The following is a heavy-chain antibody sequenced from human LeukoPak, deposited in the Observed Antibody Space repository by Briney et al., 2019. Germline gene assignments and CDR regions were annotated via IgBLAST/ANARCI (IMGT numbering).Heavy chain of an antibody. J-gene: IGHJ5*02. CDR1: GGSISSSSYY. Sequence: SETLSLTCTVSGGSISSSSYYWGWIRQPPGKGLEWIGSIYYSESTYYNPSLKSRVTISVDTSKNQFSLKLSSVTAADTAVYYCARVAPANIVLRYFDWSHNWFDPWGQGTLVTVSS. CDR3: ARVAPANIVLRYFDWSHNWFDP. D-gene: IGHD3-9*01. CDR2: IYYSEST. V-gene: IGHV4-39*07.